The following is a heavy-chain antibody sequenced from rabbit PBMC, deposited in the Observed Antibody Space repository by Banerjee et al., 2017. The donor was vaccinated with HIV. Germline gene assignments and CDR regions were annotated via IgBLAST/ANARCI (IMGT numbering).Heavy chain of an antibody. J-gene: IGHJ4*01. V-gene: IGHV1S8*01. CDR1: GFDLSNYE. CDR2: IVGHGST. D-gene: IGHD1-1*01. Sequence: QEQLVESGGGLVQPGGSLTLSCKASGFDLSNYEMSWVRQAPGKGLEWIGIIVGHGSTDYASWVNGRFTISRDNAQNTLYLRLNSLTAADTATYFCVRDWASSSGPYYFNFWG. CDR3: VRDWASSSGPYYFNF.